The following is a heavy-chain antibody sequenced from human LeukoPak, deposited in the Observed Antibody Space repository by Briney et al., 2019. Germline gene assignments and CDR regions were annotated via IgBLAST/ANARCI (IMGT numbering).Heavy chain of an antibody. CDR2: ISGSGGST. CDR3: AKSSLIRGVTLDAFDI. Sequence: GGSLRLSCAASGFTFSSYAMNWVRQAPGKGLEWVSAISGSGGSTDYADSVKGRFTISRDSSKNTLYLQMNSLRAEDTAVYYCAKSSLIRGVTLDAFDIWGQGTMVTVSS. CDR1: GFTFSSYA. J-gene: IGHJ3*02. V-gene: IGHV3-23*01. D-gene: IGHD3-10*01.